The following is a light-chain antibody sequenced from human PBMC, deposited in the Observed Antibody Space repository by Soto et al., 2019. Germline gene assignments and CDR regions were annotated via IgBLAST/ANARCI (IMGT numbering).Light chain of an antibody. V-gene: IGLV1-44*01. J-gene: IGLJ3*02. CDR1: SSNIGSNT. CDR3: ATWDDSLNGL. CDR2: SNN. Sequence: HSVLTQPPSASGTPGQRVTISCSGSSSNIGSNTVSWYQQLPGTAPKLLIYSNNQRPSGVPDRFSGSKSGTSASLAISGLQSEDEADYYCATWDDSLNGLFGGGTKLTVL.